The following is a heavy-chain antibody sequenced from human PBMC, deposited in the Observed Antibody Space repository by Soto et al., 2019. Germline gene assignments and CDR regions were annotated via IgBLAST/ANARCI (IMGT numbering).Heavy chain of an antibody. CDR1: GYSFTGYW. CDR2: IYPGDSDT. J-gene: IGHJ6*02. D-gene: IGHD6-19*01. V-gene: IGHV5-51*01. Sequence: PVASLTISCKGSGYSFTGYWIGWVRQMPGKGLEWMGIIYPGDSDTRYSPSFQGQVTISADKSISTAYLQWSSLKASDTAMYYCARLVAVAGNYYYYGMDVWGQGTTVTVSS. CDR3: ARLVAVAGNYYYYGMDV.